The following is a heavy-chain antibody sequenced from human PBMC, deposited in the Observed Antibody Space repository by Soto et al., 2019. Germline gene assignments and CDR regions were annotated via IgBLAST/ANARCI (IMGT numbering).Heavy chain of an antibody. Sequence: QITLKESGPTLVKPTQTLTLTCTFSGFSLSTTGVGVGWIRQPPGKALEGLALIYWVDDKRYNPSLKSRLTITKDTCKNPLVLTLTNMDPVDTATYYCVQSRCGGDCLQSYSSLSYYGLDVWGQGTTVTVSS. CDR1: GFSLSTTGVG. D-gene: IGHD2-21*01. J-gene: IGHJ6*02. V-gene: IGHV2-5*02. CDR3: VQSRCGGDCLQSYSSLSYYGLDV. CDR2: IYWVDDK.